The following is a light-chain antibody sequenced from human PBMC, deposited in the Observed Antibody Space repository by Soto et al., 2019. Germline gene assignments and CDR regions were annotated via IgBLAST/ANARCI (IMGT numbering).Light chain of an antibody. Sequence: DIQMTQSPSSLSASVGDRVAITCQASQNINNYLNWYQQKPGRAPKLLIYDASNLEAGVPSRFRGSGSGTDFTFTISSLQPEDIATYYCQQYDNGLITFGQGTRLEI. CDR3: QQYDNGLIT. V-gene: IGKV1-33*01. CDR2: DAS. J-gene: IGKJ5*01. CDR1: QNINNY.